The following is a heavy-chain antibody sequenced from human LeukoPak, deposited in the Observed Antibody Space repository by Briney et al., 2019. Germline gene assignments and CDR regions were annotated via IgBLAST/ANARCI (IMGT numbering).Heavy chain of an antibody. CDR1: GGSISSSSYY. J-gene: IGHJ3*01. Sequence: SETLSLTCTVSGGSISSSSYYWGWIRQPPGKGLEWIGSIYYSGSTYYNPSLKSRVTISVDTSKNQFSLKLSSVTAADTAVYYCARLTLYYYDSSADPWGQGTMVTVSS. D-gene: IGHD3-22*01. CDR2: IYYSGST. CDR3: ARLTLYYYDSSADP. V-gene: IGHV4-39*01.